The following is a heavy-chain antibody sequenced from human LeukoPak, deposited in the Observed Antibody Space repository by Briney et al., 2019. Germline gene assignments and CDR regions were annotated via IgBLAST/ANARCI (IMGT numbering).Heavy chain of an antibody. CDR1: GFTFNNFP. CDR2: ISHDGNTK. D-gene: IGHD6-19*01. Sequence: GASLRLSCAASGFTFNNFPMHWVRQAPGKGLEWVAVISHDGNTKYYAGHVQGRFTISRHTSQTPVYLQMNSLRGEDTAVYYCAKDDRPSGWSYNWFAPWGQGTLVTVSS. CDR3: AKDDRPSGWSYNWFAP. V-gene: IGHV3-30*01. J-gene: IGHJ5*02.